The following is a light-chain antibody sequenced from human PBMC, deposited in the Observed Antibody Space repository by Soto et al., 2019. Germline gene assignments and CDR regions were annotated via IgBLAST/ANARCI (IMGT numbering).Light chain of an antibody. J-gene: IGLJ1*01. CDR3: SSYTSSSTLYV. CDR1: SSDVGTYDL. Sequence: QSALTQPASVSGSPGQSITISCTGTSSDVGTYDLVSWYQHHPGAAPKLIIYEATRRPSGISNRFSGSKSGNTASLTISGLQAEDEADYYCSSYTSSSTLYVFGTGTKLTVL. CDR2: EAT. V-gene: IGLV2-14*02.